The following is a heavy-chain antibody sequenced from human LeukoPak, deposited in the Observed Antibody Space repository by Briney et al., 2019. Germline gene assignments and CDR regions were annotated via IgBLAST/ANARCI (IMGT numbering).Heavy chain of an antibody. D-gene: IGHD3-10*01. J-gene: IGHJ3*02. V-gene: IGHV4-59*01. CDR2: IYYSGST. CDR1: GGSISSYY. CDR3: ARVPRRITMVRGVPGAFDI. Sequence: PSETLSLTCTVSGGSISSYYWSWIRQPPGKGLEWIGYIYYSGSTNYNPSLKSRVTISVDTSKNQFSLKLSSVTAADTAVYYCARVPRRITMVRGVPGAFDIWGQGTMVTVSS.